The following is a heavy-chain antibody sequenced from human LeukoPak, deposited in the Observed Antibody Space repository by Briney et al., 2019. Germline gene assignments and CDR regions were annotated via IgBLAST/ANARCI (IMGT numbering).Heavy chain of an antibody. CDR1: GYSISSGYY. CDR3: AREYSGSYYG. V-gene: IGHV4-38-2*02. CDR2: IYHSGST. D-gene: IGHD1-26*01. J-gene: IGHJ4*02. Sequence: SETLSLTCTVSGYSISSGYYWGCIRQPPGKGLEWIGSIYHSGSTYYNPSLKSRVTISVDTSKNQFSLKLSSVTAADTAVYYCAREYSGSYYGWGQGTLVTVSS.